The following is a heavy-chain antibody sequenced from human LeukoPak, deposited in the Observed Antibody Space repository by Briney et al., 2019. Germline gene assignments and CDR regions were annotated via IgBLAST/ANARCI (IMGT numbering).Heavy chain of an antibody. CDR3: ARDQARSAMVRGVIPGY. J-gene: IGHJ4*02. V-gene: IGHV1-2*02. CDR2: INPNSGGT. D-gene: IGHD3-10*01. CDR1: GYTFTGYY. Sequence: ASVKVSCKASGYTFTGYYMHWVRQAPGQGLEWMGWINPNSGGTNYAQKFQGRVTMTRDTSTSTAYMELSRLRSDDTAVYYCARDQARSAMVRGVIPGYWGQGTLVTVSS.